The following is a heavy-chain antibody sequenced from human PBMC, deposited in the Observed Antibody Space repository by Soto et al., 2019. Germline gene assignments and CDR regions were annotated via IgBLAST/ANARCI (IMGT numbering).Heavy chain of an antibody. Sequence: QVQLVQSGAEVKTPGASVKVSCKTSGYAFTDSFIHWLRQAPGHGLEWMGMINPIGGRVTYAQTFQGRVTMTKDTSTSTVYLELNSLISEQTGVYYCARARIGTLKVFEYWGQGTLVTFSS. CDR2: INPIGGRV. J-gene: IGHJ4*02. D-gene: IGHD1-1*01. CDR3: ARARIGTLKVFEY. V-gene: IGHV1-46*01. CDR1: GYAFTDSF.